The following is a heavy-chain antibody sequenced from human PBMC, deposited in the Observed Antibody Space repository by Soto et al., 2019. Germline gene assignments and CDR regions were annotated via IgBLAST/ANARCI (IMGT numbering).Heavy chain of an antibody. Sequence: QVQLQQWGAGLLKPSETLSLTCAVYGGFVSSGSYYWSWIRQPPGRGLEWIGEMSLSGGTHFNPSLKSRVTISVDTSKNQFSLKMSSVTAADTALYYCARVERGTATTVVDACDIWGPGTMVTVSS. J-gene: IGHJ3*02. D-gene: IGHD1-1*01. CDR3: ARVERGTATTVVDACDI. V-gene: IGHV4-34*01. CDR1: GGFVSSGSYY. CDR2: MSLSGGT.